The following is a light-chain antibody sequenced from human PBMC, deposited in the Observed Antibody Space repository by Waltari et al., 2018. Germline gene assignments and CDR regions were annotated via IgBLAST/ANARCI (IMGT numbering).Light chain of an antibody. Sequence: EIVLTQFPGTLSLSPGERATLSCRASQSVSSTYLAWYQQKPGQAPRVLIYAASSRATGIPDRFSGSGSGTDFTLTISRLDPEDFAVYYCQQYGNSPYTFGQGTKLKIK. V-gene: IGKV3-20*01. CDR1: QSVSSTY. CDR2: AAS. J-gene: IGKJ2*01. CDR3: QQYGNSPYT.